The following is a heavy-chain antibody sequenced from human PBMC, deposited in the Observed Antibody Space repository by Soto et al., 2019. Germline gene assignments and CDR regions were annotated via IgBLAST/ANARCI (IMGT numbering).Heavy chain of an antibody. CDR2: TYYRSRWYH. V-gene: IGHV6-1*01. CDR1: GGSISSNSAA. D-gene: IGHD4-4*01. Sequence: SQTLSLTCAISGGSISSNSAAWNWIRQSPSRGFEWLGRTYYRSRWYHDYAVSVKSRIIINPDTSKNQVSLQLNSVTPDDTAVYYCVSYRYYYWGQGTVVTVSS. J-gene: IGHJ4*02. CDR3: VSYRYYY.